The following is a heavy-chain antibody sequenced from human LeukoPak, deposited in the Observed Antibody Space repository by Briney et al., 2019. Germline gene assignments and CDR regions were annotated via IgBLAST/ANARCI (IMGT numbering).Heavy chain of an antibody. J-gene: IGHJ3*02. D-gene: IGHD5-24*01. CDR1: GFTFDDYA. CDR3: ATSYAPWLQLGFDAFDI. V-gene: IGHV3-9*01. Sequence: GGSLRLSCAASGFTFDDYAMHWVRQAPGKGLEWVSGISWNSGSIGYADSVKGRFTISRDNAKNSLYLQMDSLRAEDTALYYCATSYAPWLQLGFDAFDIWGQGTMVTVSS. CDR2: ISWNSGSI.